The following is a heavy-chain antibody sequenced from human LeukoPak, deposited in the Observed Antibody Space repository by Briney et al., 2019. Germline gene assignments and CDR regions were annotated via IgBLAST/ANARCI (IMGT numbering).Heavy chain of an antibody. D-gene: IGHD3-10*01. J-gene: IGHJ4*02. Sequence: PSETLSLACTVSGGSISSGDYYWSWIRQPPGKGLEWIGYVYYSGSTYYNPSLKSRVTISVDTSKTQFSLKLSSVTAADTAVYYCARAPRGRMVRGVIIPYFDYWGQGTLVTVSS. V-gene: IGHV4-30-4*01. CDR1: GGSISSGDYY. CDR3: ARAPRGRMVRGVIIPYFDY. CDR2: VYYSGST.